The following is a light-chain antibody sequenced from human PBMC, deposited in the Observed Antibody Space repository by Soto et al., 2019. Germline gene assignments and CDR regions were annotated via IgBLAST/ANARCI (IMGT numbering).Light chain of an antibody. J-gene: IGLJ3*02. CDR3: QSYDSSLGGWV. Sequence: QSVLTQPPSVSGAPGQRVTISCTGSSSNIGAGFDVHWYQQLPGTVPKLLIYGNSNRPSGVPDRFSGSKSDTSASLAITGLQAEDEAAYYCQSYDSSLGGWVFGGGTKVTVL. CDR2: GNS. CDR1: SSNIGAGFD. V-gene: IGLV1-40*01.